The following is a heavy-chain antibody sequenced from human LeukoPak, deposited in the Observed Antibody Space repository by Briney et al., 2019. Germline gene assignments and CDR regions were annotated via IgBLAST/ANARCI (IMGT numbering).Heavy chain of an antibody. CDR3: GMSGDRVPLQDDVFDV. V-gene: IGHV5-51*01. D-gene: IGHD1-26*01. CDR2: IYTGDSGP. Sequence: GESLKISCKVSGYSFTSYCIGWVRQMPGKGLEGMGIIYTGDSGPTYSPSFQGQVTISVDKSINTAYLQWSSLQASDTAMYYCGMSGDRVPLQDDVFDVWGQGTMVTVST. J-gene: IGHJ3*01. CDR1: GYSFTSYC.